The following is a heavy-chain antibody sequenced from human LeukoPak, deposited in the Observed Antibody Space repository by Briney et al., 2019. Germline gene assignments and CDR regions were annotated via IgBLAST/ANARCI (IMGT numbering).Heavy chain of an antibody. V-gene: IGHV3-21*01. CDR2: ISGSSTDI. CDR3: ARRGYYDSSGYDY. Sequence: GGSLRLSCAASGFTFSSYSMNWVRQAPGKGLEWVSSISGSSTDIYYADSVKGRFTISRDNAKNSLYLQINSLRAEDTAIYYCARRGYYDSSGYDYWGQGTMVTVSS. J-gene: IGHJ3*01. D-gene: IGHD3-22*01. CDR1: GFTFSSYS.